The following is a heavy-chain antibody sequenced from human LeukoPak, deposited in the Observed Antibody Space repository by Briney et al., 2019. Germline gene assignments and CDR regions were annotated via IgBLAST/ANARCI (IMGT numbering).Heavy chain of an antibody. CDR3: ARGQYFDF. V-gene: IGHV1-18*01. CDR1: GGTFSSYG. J-gene: IGHJ4*02. Sequence: ASVKVSCKASGGTFSSYGISWVRQAPGQGLEWMGWISAYNGNTDSAQKLQGRFTMTTGTSTSTAYMELRSLRSDDTAVYYCARGQYFDFWGQGTLVTVSS. CDR2: ISAYNGNT.